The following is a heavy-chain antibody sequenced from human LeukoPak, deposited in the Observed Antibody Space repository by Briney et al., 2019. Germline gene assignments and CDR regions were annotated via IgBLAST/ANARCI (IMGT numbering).Heavy chain of an antibody. J-gene: IGHJ4*02. CDR1: GFTFSTFA. V-gene: IGHV3-30-3*01. CDR2: TSYDENNK. CDR3: ARDLPPLDY. Sequence: PGRSLRLSCAASGFTFSTFAMHWVRQAPGKGLEWVSLTSYDENNKHYADSVKGRYTISRDNSKNTLYLQMNSLRVEDTAVYYCARDLPPLDYWGQGTLVTVSS.